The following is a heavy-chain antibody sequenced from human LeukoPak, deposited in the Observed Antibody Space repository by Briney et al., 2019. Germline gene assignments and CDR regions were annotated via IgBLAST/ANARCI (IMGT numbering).Heavy chain of an antibody. V-gene: IGHV3-21*01. CDR3: ARDWRYSSSWFDY. Sequence: GGSLRLFCAASGFTFSSYSMNWVRPAPGKGLEWVSSISSSSSYIYYADSVKGRFTISRDNAKNSLYLQMNSLRAEDTAVYYCARDWRYSSSWFDYWGQGTLVTVSS. CDR1: GFTFSSYS. CDR2: ISSSSSYI. D-gene: IGHD6-13*01. J-gene: IGHJ4*02.